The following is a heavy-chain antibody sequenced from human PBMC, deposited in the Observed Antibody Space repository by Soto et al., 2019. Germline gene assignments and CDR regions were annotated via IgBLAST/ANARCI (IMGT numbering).Heavy chain of an antibody. V-gene: IGHV5-51*01. D-gene: IGHD3-3*01. J-gene: IGHJ5*02. Sequence: PGESLKISCKASGYSFGSRWIGWVRQQPGKGLEWIGIIYPGNSETKYSPSFQGQVTISVDKSTTTAYLQWTSLKASDTAMYFCARHASPFLEWLQVWFDPWGQGTLVTVSS. CDR1: GYSFGSRW. CDR2: IYPGNSET. CDR3: ARHASPFLEWLQVWFDP.